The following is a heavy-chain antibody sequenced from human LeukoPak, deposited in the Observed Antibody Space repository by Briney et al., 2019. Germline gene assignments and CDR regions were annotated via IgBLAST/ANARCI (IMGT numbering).Heavy chain of an antibody. J-gene: IGHJ4*02. CDR2: VYYSGST. CDR3: ARSAYTCGPYLFDY. D-gene: IGHD5-18*01. V-gene: IGHV4-30-4*01. Sequence: PSETLSLTCTVSGGSISSGDYYWSWIRQPPGKGLEWIGYVYYSGSTYYNPSLKSRVTISVDTSKTQFSLKLSSVTAADTAVYYCARSAYTCGPYLFDYWGQGTLVTVSS. CDR1: GGSISSGDYY.